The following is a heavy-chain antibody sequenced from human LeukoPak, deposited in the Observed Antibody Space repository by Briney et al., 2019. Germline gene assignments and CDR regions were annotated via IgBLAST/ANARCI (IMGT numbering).Heavy chain of an antibody. V-gene: IGHV5-10-1*01. CDR1: GSRFTSYW. J-gene: IGHJ4*02. CDR2: IDPSDSYT. D-gene: IGHD6-19*01. CDR3: ARHTLAVAGGEADFDY. Sequence: GESLRISCKGSGSRFTSYWISWVRQMPGKGLEWMGRIDPSDSYTNYSPSFQGHVTISADKSISTAYLQWSSLKASDTAMYYCARHTLAVAGGEADFDYWGQGTLVTVSS.